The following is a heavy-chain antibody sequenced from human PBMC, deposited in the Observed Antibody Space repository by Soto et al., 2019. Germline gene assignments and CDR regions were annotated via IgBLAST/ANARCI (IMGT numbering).Heavy chain of an antibody. D-gene: IGHD4-4*01. CDR1: GLTFSSYW. CDR2: IKQDGSEK. CDR3: ARDTVKGLFPNYWFDP. J-gene: IGHJ5*02. Sequence: TLRLSCAASGLTFSSYWMSWVRQAPGKGLEWVANIKQDGSEKYYVDSVKGRITISRDNAKNSLYLQMNSLRAEDTAVYYCARDTVKGLFPNYWFDPWGQGHLVTVSS. V-gene: IGHV3-7*01.